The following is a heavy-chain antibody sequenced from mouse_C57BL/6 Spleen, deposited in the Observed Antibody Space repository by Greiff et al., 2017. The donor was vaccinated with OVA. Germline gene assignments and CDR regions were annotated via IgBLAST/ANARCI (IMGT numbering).Heavy chain of an antibody. J-gene: IGHJ2*01. CDR3: ARWDSTGTYYFDY. CDR1: GYTFTSYW. D-gene: IGHD4-1*02. CDR2: INPSSGYT. Sequence: VQLQQSGAELAKPGASVKLSCKASGYTFTSYWMHWVKQRPGQGLEWIGYINPSSGYTKYNQKFKDKATLTVDKSSSTAYMELRSLTSEDSAVYYCARWDSTGTYYFDYWGQGTTLTVSS. V-gene: IGHV1-7*01.